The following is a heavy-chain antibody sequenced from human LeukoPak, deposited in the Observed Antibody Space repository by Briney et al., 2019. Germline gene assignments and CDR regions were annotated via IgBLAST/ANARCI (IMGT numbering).Heavy chain of an antibody. CDR1: GGSISSGGYS. Sequence: PSETLSLTCAVSGGSISSGGYSWSWIRQPPGKGLEWIGYIYYSGSTNYNPSLESRVTISVDTSKNQFSLKLSSVTAADTAVYYCARIRSDYDSSGYYHWFFDYWGQGTLVTVSS. V-gene: IGHV4-61*08. D-gene: IGHD3-22*01. J-gene: IGHJ4*02. CDR3: ARIRSDYDSSGYYHWFFDY. CDR2: IYYSGST.